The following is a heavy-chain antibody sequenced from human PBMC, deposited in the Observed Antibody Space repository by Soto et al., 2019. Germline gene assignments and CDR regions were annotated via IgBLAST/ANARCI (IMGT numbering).Heavy chain of an antibody. V-gene: IGHV3-74*01. CDR3: KRAPRDSSRLFDY. CDR2: SNSDGTIT. J-gene: IGHJ4*02. Sequence: GGSLRLSCAASGFTLSNYWVHWVRQAPGKGLVWVSRSNSDGTITNYAGSVKGRFTLSRDNAKNTVYLQMDSLRVEDKAVYYCKRAPRDSSRLFDYWGQGTLVTVSS. CDR1: GFTLSNYW.